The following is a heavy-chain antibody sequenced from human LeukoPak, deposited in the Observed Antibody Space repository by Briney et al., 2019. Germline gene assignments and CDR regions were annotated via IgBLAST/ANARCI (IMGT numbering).Heavy chain of an antibody. CDR2: IIPIFGTA. CDR1: GYTFTGYY. J-gene: IGHJ4*02. Sequence: SVKVSCKASGYTFTGYYMHWVRQAPGQGLEWMGGIIPIFGTANYAQKFQGRVTITADESTSTAYMELSSLRSEDTAVYYCAREGHRNRGGYYFDYWGQGTLVTVSS. CDR3: AREGHRNRGGYYFDY. V-gene: IGHV1-69*13. D-gene: IGHD1-14*01.